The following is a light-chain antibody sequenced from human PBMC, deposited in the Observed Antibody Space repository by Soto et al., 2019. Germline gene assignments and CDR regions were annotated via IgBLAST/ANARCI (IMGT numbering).Light chain of an antibody. Sequence: EVVLTQSPGTLSLSPGERATLSCRASQSVRNNYFAWYQQKPGQSPKLLIFGSSDRATGIPDRFSGSGSGTDFTLTISRLEPEDFAVYYCQQYGSSPPYTFGQGTKLEIK. V-gene: IGKV3-20*01. CDR3: QQYGSSPPYT. J-gene: IGKJ2*01. CDR1: QSVRNNY. CDR2: GSS.